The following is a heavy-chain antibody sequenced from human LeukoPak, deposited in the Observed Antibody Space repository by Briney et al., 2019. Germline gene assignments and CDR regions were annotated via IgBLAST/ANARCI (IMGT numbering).Heavy chain of an antibody. Sequence: GASVKVSCKASGYTFTSYGISWVRQAPGQGLEWMGWISAYNGNTNYAQKLQGRVTMTTDTSTSTAYMELRSLRSDDTAVYYCARDGEGGAAYCGGDCYSNWFDPWGQGTLVTVSS. D-gene: IGHD2-21*02. CDR2: ISAYNGNT. CDR3: ARDGEGGAAYCGGDCYSNWFDP. CDR1: GYTFTSYG. V-gene: IGHV1-18*01. J-gene: IGHJ5*02.